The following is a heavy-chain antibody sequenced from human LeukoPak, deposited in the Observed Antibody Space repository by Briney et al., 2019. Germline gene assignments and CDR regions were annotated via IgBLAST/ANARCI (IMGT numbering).Heavy chain of an antibody. J-gene: IGHJ4*02. V-gene: IGHV4-59*12. D-gene: IGHD4-17*01. CDR1: GGSISRYY. CDR2: IYYSGST. Sequence: SETLSLTCTVSGGSISRYYWSWIRQPPGKGLEWIGYIYYSGSTNYNPSLKSRVTISVDTSKNQFSLKLSSVTAADTAVYYCARARYGDYGYWGQGTLVTVSS. CDR3: ARARYGDYGY.